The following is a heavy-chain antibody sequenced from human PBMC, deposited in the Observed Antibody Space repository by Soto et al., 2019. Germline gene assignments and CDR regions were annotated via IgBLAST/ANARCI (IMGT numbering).Heavy chain of an antibody. D-gene: IGHD2-21*02. CDR2: IYYSGRT. V-gene: IGHV4-39*01. CDR3: ARQRTTVVTQAYFDH. J-gene: IGHJ4*02. CDR1: GESISSSSYY. Sequence: SETLSLTFIVSGESISSSSYYWGWIRQPPGKGLEWIGSIYYSGRTYYNPPFKSRVTISIDTSKNQFSLKLSSVTATDTAVYYCARQRTTVVTQAYFDHWGQGALVTVSS.